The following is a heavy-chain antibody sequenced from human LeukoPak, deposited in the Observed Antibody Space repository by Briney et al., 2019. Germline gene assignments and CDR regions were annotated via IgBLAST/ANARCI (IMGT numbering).Heavy chain of an antibody. CDR1: GFTFSSYA. J-gene: IGHJ4*02. V-gene: IGHV3-23*01. Sequence: PGGSLRLSCAASGFTFSSYAMSWVRQAPGKGLEWVSTISGSGGSTYYADSVKGRFTISRDNAKNTLYLQMNTLRAEDTAVYYCVRDLDLGGYSSFVSWGQGTLVTVSS. CDR2: ISGSGGST. D-gene: IGHD4-23*01. CDR3: VRDLDLGGYSSFVS.